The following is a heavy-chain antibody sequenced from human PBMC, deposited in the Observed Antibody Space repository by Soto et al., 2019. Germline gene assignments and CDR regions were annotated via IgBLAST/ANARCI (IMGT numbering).Heavy chain of an antibody. D-gene: IGHD2-15*01. CDR1: GLTLSSYA. CDR2: NSGSAGRT. V-gene: IGHV3-23*01. J-gene: IGHJ4*02. CDR3: AKGHDTPYSGFDY. Sequence: WGSLRLSCAASGLTLSSYAKRWVRQATGKGLEWVSANSGSAGRTYYADSVKGRFTISRDNSKNTLYLQMNSLRAEDTAVYYCAKGHDTPYSGFDYWGQGTLVTVSS.